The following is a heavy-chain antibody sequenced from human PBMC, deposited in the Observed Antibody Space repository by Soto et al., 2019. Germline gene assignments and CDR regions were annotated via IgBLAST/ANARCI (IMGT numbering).Heavy chain of an antibody. Sequence: PSETLSLTCIVSGDSIRRSSYYWGWIRQPPGKGLEWIGSIYYSGTTYYTPSLKRRATISVDTSKNQCSLKLGSVTAADTAVYYCARHMLRFGELLSNWFDPWGQGALVTVSS. CDR3: ARHMLRFGELLSNWFDP. D-gene: IGHD3-10*01. V-gene: IGHV4-39*01. CDR2: IYYSGTT. CDR1: GDSIRRSSYY. J-gene: IGHJ5*02.